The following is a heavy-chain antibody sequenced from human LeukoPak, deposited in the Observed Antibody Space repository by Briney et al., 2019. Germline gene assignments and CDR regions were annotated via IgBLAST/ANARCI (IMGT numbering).Heavy chain of an antibody. Sequence: SVKVSCKASGGTFSSYAISWVRQAPGQGLEWMGGIIPIFGTANYAQKFQGRVTITADESTSTAYMELSSLRSADTAVYYCARHTLERYASSHPFGAWGQGTLVTVSS. CDR1: GGTFSSYA. CDR2: IIPIFGTA. D-gene: IGHD2-2*01. V-gene: IGHV1-69*13. CDR3: ARHTLERYASSHPFGA. J-gene: IGHJ5*02.